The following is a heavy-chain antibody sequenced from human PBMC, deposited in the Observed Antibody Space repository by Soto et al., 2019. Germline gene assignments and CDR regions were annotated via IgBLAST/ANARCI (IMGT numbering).Heavy chain of an antibody. Sequence: ASVKVSCKASGYTFTSYAMHWVRQAPGQRLEWMGWINAGNGNTKYSQKFQGRVTFTRDTSAGTVNMQMSSLTSKNTAVFYCARDDSGFSGSHYIDYFNYWGQGALVTVSS. D-gene: IGHD1-26*01. CDR1: GYTFTSYA. J-gene: IGHJ4*02. CDR2: INAGNGNT. V-gene: IGHV1-3*01. CDR3: ARDDSGFSGSHYIDYFNY.